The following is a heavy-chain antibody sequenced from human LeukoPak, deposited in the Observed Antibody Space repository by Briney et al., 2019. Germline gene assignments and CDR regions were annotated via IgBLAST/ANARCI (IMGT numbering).Heavy chain of an antibody. CDR3: ARTFSRPNNAFDI. D-gene: IGHD2/OR15-2a*01. CDR2: FYIDGTT. J-gene: IGHJ3*02. CDR1: GFTFGDYA. Sequence: GRSLRLSCTASGFTFGDYAMSWVRQAPGKGLEWVSVFYIDGTTYYADFAKGRFTISRDSSTNTLFLQMNSLRVEDTAVYYCARTFSRPNNAFDIWGQGTMVTVSS. V-gene: IGHV3-53*01.